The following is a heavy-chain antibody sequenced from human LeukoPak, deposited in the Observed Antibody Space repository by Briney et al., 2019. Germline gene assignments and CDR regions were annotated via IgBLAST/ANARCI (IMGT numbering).Heavy chain of an antibody. CDR2: IYYSGST. V-gene: IGHV4-39*01. D-gene: IGHD2-2*02. Sequence: PSETLSLTCTVSGGSISSSSYYWGWIRQPPGKGLEWIVSIYYSGSTYYNPSLKSRVTISVDTSKNQFSLKLSSVTAADTAVYYCARRVGYCSSTSCYILSDYWGQGTLVTVSS. CDR1: GGSISSSSYY. CDR3: ARRVGYCSSTSCYILSDY. J-gene: IGHJ4*02.